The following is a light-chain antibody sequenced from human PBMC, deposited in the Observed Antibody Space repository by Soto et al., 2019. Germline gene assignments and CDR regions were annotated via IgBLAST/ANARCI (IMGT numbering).Light chain of an antibody. Sequence: DIQMTESPSTVSASGGERVTITCGASQSISSWLAWYQQKLGRAPRLLIYDASSLESGVPSRFSGSGYGTEFTLTISSLQPDDFATYYCQQHNTYSSLTFGGGTKVDIK. V-gene: IGKV1-5*01. CDR2: DAS. CDR1: QSISSW. J-gene: IGKJ4*01. CDR3: QQHNTYSSLT.